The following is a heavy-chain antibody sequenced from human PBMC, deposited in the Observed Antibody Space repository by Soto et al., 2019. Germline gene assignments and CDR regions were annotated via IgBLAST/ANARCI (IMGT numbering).Heavy chain of an antibody. V-gene: IGHV3-30-3*01. J-gene: IGHJ3*02. D-gene: IGHD3-3*01. Sequence: GGSLRLSCAASGFTFSSYAMHWVRQAPGKGLEWVAVISYDGSNKYYADSVKGRFTISRDNSKNTLYLQMNSLRAEDTAVYYCARPSFWSGYVMAFDIWGQGTMVTVSS. CDR3: ARPSFWSGYVMAFDI. CDR2: ISYDGSNK. CDR1: GFTFSSYA.